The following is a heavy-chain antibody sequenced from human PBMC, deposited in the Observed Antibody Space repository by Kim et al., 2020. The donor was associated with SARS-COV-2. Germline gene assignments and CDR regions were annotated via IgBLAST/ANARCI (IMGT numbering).Heavy chain of an antibody. D-gene: IGHD3-3*01. Sequence: SETLSLTCNVSGASVITSQYYWAWSRQPPGKGLEWIATLYFGGNTFYNSALKSRVTMSVDASKSQFSLTLGSVTVADTAVYYCARRRYDYWSASADEFDYWGQATLVTVSS. CDR3: ARRRYDYWSASADEFDY. CDR2: LYFGGNT. V-gene: IGHV4-39*01. CDR1: GASVITSQYY. J-gene: IGHJ4*02.